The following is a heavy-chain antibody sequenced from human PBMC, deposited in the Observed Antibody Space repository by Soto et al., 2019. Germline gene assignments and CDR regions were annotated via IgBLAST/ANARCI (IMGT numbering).Heavy chain of an antibody. CDR3: GPRGAVADPRGY. CDR1: GGSFSDFY. D-gene: IGHD6-19*01. V-gene: IGHV4-34*01. CDR2: INHSGNT. J-gene: IGHJ4*02. Sequence: QVQLQQWGAGLLKHSETLSLTCAVYGGSFSDFYWTWIRQLPGKGLEWIGEINHSGNTNYNPSLKSRVAISVDTSKNQFSLNLRSVTAADTAVYYCGPRGAVADPRGYWGQGTLVTVSS.